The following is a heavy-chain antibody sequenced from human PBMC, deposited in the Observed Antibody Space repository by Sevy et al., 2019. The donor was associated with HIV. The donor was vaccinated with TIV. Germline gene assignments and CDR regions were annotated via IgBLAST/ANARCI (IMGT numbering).Heavy chain of an antibody. CDR2: FYYSGRT. V-gene: IGHV4-59*02. CDR3: AEVSPSYYYGVGA. J-gene: IGHJ6*02. CDR1: GDSVSGGY. Sequence: SETLSLTCAVSGDSVSGGYWSWIRQPPGKGLEWTGYFYYSGRTNYNPSLKSRATISVDTSKNQFSLKLTSVTAADTAVYYCAEVSPSYYYGVGAWGQGTTVTVSS.